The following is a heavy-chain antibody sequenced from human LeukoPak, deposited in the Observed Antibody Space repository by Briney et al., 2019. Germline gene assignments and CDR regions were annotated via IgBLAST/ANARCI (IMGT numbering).Heavy chain of an antibody. CDR1: GASFGGYY. CDR3: ARGRGSSRYFDL. D-gene: IGHD2-2*01. J-gene: IGHJ2*01. Sequence: SETLSLTCAVYGASFGGYYWSWIRQPPGKWLEWIGEINHSGSTNYNPSLKSRVTISVDTSKNQFSLKLSSVTAADTAVYYCARGRGSSRYFDLWGRGTLVTVSS. V-gene: IGHV4-34*01. CDR2: INHSGST.